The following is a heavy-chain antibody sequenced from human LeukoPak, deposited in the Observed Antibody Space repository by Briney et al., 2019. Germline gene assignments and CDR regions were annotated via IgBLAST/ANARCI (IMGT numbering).Heavy chain of an antibody. J-gene: IGHJ1*01. V-gene: IGHV3-30*03. D-gene: IGHD3-10*01. CDR2: ISYDGSNK. Sequence: PGGSLRLSCAASGLTFSSYGMHGGRQAPGKGLGGVAVISYDGSNKYYADSVKGRFTISRDNSKNTLYLQMNRLRAEDTAVYYCARDRGPLNEYFQHWGQGTLVTVSS. CDR1: GLTFSSYG. CDR3: ARDRGPLNEYFQH.